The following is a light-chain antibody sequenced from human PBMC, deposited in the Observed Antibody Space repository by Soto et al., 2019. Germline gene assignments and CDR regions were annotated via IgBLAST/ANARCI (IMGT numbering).Light chain of an antibody. Sequence: QSVLTQSPSASASLGASVKLTCTLSRGHSSYAIAWHQQQPQKGPRYVMKFNSDGSHTKGDGIPDRFSGSSSGAERYLTISGLQSEDEADYYCQTWGTGMGVFGGGTKLPVL. J-gene: IGLJ2*01. CDR2: FNSDGSH. V-gene: IGLV4-69*01. CDR1: RGHSSYA. CDR3: QTWGTGMGV.